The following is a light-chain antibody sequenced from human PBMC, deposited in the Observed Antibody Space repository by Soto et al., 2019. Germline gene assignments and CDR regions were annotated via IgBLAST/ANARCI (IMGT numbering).Light chain of an antibody. Sequence: EIVLTQSPGTLSLSPGERATLSCRASQSVTSSYLAWYQQKPGQAPRLLIYGASSRAAGIPDRFSGSGSGTDFTLTSSRLEPEDVAVYYCQQCGTSPRAFGGWTKVEIK. J-gene: IGKJ4*01. V-gene: IGKV3-20*01. CDR3: QQCGTSPRA. CDR1: QSVTSSY. CDR2: GAS.